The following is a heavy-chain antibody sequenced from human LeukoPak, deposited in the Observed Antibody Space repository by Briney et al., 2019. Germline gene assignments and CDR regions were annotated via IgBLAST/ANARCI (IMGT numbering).Heavy chain of an antibody. CDR1: GFTVSSNY. CDR2: IYSGGST. J-gene: IGHJ4*02. CDR3: ASGDGLLWFGELSALDY. V-gene: IGHV3-66*01. D-gene: IGHD3-10*01. Sequence: GGSLRLSCAASGFTVSSNYMSWVRQAPGKGLEWVSVIYSGGSTYYADSVKGRFTISRDNSKNTLYLQMNSLRAEDTAVYYCASGDGLLWFGELSALDYWGQGTLVTVSS.